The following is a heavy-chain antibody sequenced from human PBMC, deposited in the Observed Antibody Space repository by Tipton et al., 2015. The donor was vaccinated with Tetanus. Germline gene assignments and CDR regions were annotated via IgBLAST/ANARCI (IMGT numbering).Heavy chain of an antibody. CDR2: IKEDGSEK. CDR1: GFTFSSYW. Sequence: SLRLSCAASGFTFSSYWMTWVRQAPGKGLEWVANIKEDGSEKYYVDSVKGRFTISRDNAKNSLYLQMNSLRAEDTAVYYCAKHRKAVLVPVAFDSWGQGTLAIVSS. V-gene: IGHV3-7*03. J-gene: IGHJ4*02. CDR3: AKHRKAVLVPVAFDS. D-gene: IGHD2-2*01.